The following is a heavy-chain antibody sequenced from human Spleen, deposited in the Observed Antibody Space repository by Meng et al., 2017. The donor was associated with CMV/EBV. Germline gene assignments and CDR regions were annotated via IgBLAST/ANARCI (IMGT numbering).Heavy chain of an antibody. J-gene: IGHJ4*02. Sequence: SGGSVSSGSDYWSWIRQPPGKGLEWIGYIYYSGSTNYNPSLKSRVTISVDTSKNQFSLKLSSVTAADTAVYYCARPGGSSGWPFDYWGQGTLVTVSS. D-gene: IGHD6-19*01. CDR1: GGSVSSGSDY. CDR3: ARPGGSSGWPFDY. V-gene: IGHV4-61*01. CDR2: IYYSGST.